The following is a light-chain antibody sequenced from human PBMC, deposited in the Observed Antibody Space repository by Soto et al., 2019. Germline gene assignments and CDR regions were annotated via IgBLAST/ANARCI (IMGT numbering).Light chain of an antibody. CDR1: QSVLSTSNNKNY. V-gene: IGKV4-1*01. CDR3: QQYYRSRT. J-gene: IGKJ1*01. CDR2: WAS. Sequence: DIVMTQSPDSLAVSLGERATINCKSSQSVLSTSNNKNYLAWYQQKPGQPPKLLFYWASTRESGVPDRFTGSGSGTDFTLTISSLQAEYVAVYYDQQYYRSRTFGQGTKVEIK.